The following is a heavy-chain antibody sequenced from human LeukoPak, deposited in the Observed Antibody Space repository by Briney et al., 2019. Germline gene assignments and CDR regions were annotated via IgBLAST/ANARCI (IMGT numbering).Heavy chain of an antibody. Sequence: GSLRLSCAASGFTFSSYGMHWVRQAPGKGLEWVAVIWYDGSNKYYADSVKGRFTISRDNSKNTLYLQMNSLRAEDTAVYYCARDSRSIAVAGPSLDYWGQGTLVTVSS. V-gene: IGHV3-33*01. CDR1: GFTFSSYG. D-gene: IGHD6-19*01. CDR3: ARDSRSIAVAGPSLDY. CDR2: IWYDGSNK. J-gene: IGHJ4*02.